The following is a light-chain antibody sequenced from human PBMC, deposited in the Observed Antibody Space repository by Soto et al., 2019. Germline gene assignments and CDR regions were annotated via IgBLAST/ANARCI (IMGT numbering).Light chain of an antibody. Sequence: EVVLTQSPATLSLSPGERATLSCRASQTLANYLAWYQQRPGQAPRPLIYDASNRATGIPARFSGSGSGTDFTLTISSLEPEDSAVYYCQQRSDSYTFGQGTTLEIK. CDR1: QTLANY. J-gene: IGKJ2*01. CDR2: DAS. CDR3: QQRSDSYT. V-gene: IGKV3-11*01.